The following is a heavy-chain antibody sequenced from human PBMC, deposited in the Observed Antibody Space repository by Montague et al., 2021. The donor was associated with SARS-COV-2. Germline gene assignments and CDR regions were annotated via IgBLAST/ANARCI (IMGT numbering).Heavy chain of an antibody. V-gene: IGHV4-59*01. J-gene: IGHJ4*02. CDR2: VHYTGST. Sequence: SETLSLTCEVSGGSIRGYYWSWIRQSPGKGLEWIGYVHYTGSTKYNPSLKTRVTLSLDTPKKHCSLKLKSVTAADTAVYYCARAQNTCFIANCVNYFEVWGLGALVTVSS. D-gene: IGHD1-1*01. CDR3: ARAQNTCFIANCVNYFEV. CDR1: GGSIRGYY.